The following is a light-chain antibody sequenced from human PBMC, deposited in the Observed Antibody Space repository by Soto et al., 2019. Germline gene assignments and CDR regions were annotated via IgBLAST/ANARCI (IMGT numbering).Light chain of an antibody. CDR2: GNT. V-gene: IGLV1-40*01. CDR1: SFNIGAGYD. J-gene: IGLJ3*02. Sequence: QSVLTQPPSVSGAPGQRVTISCTGSSFNIGAGYDVHWYQQLPGTAPKPLIYGNTNRPSWVPDRFSGSKSGTSASLALTGLQAEDEADYYCQSYDSSLSGWVFGGGTKLTVL. CDR3: QSYDSSLSGWV.